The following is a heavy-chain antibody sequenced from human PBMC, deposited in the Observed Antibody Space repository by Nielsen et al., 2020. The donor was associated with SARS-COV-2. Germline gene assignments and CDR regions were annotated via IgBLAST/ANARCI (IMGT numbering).Heavy chain of an antibody. J-gene: IGHJ4*02. V-gene: IGHV1-18*01. CDR3: ARTSRDITIFGVVIRLGY. CDR1: GYTLTELS. CDR2: ISAYNGNT. Sequence: ASVKVSCKVSGYTLTELSMYWVRQAPGQGLEWMGWISAYNGNTNYAQKLQGRVTMTTDTSTSTAYMELRSLRSDDTAVYYCARTSRDITIFGVVIRLGYWGQGTLVTVSS. D-gene: IGHD3-3*01.